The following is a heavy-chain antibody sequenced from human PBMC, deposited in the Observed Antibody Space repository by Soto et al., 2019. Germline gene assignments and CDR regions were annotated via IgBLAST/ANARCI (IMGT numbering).Heavy chain of an antibody. CDR3: ARGFYDSRGYSSPFAY. J-gene: IGHJ4*02. Sequence: PSETLSLTCTVSGHSISSSNYYWGWIRQPPGKGLEWIGSIFYSGFTYDNPSLKSRVTISVDTSKNQFSLNLNSVTAADTAVYYCARGFYDSRGYSSPFAYWGQGILVTVSS. CDR2: IFYSGFT. D-gene: IGHD3-22*01. V-gene: IGHV4-39*07. CDR1: GHSISSSNYY.